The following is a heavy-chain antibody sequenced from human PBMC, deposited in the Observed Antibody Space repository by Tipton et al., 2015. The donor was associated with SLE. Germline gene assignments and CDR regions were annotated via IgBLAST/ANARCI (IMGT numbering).Heavy chain of an antibody. J-gene: IGHJ3*01. D-gene: IGHD3-10*01. CDR3: ARDRAVPLV. CDR1: GFTFSSCG. CDR2: ISYDGSNK. Sequence: SLRLSCAASGFTFSSCGMHWVRQAPGKGLEWVAVISYDGSNKYYADSVKGRFTISRDNSKNTLYLQMNSLRAEDTAVYYCARDRAVPLVWGQGTMVTVSS. V-gene: IGHV3-30*19.